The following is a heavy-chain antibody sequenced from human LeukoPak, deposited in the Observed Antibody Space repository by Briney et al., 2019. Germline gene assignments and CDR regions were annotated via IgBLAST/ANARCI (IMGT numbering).Heavy chain of an antibody. CDR1: GGSMSPYH. CDR2: IYYSGST. V-gene: IGHV4-59*08. D-gene: IGHD6-19*01. J-gene: IGHJ4*02. CDR3: ARAVSGRFDY. Sequence: SETLSLTCTVSGGSMSPYHWGWNRQPPGKGLEWTGYIYYSGSTNYNPSLNSRVTISVDTSKNQFSLRLSSVTAADTAIYYCARAVSGRFDYWGQGTLVTVSS.